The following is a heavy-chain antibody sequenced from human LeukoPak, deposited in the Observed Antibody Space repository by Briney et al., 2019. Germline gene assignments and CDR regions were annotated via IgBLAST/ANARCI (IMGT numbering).Heavy chain of an antibody. Sequence: GGSLRLSCAASRFTVSGNYMNWVRQAPGKGLEWVSVIYSGGSTYYADSVKGRFAISRDNSKNTLYLQMNSLRAEDTAVYFCVRATSRSNDFWGQGTLVTVSS. CDR3: VRATSRSNDF. CDR1: RFTVSGNY. CDR2: IYSGGST. V-gene: IGHV3-66*01. J-gene: IGHJ4*02.